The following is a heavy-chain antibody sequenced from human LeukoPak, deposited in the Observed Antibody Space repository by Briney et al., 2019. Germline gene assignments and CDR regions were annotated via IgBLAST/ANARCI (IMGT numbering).Heavy chain of an antibody. CDR1: GFTFSSYA. V-gene: IGHV3-23*01. CDR3: AKGHSSSTYDACDI. Sequence: GGSLRLSCAASGFTFSSYAMSWVRQAPGKGLEWVSAISGSGGSTYYADSVKGRFTISRDNSNTLYLQMNSLRAEDTAVYYCAKGHSSSTYDACDIWGQGTMVTVSS. D-gene: IGHD2-2*01. J-gene: IGHJ3*02. CDR2: ISGSGGST.